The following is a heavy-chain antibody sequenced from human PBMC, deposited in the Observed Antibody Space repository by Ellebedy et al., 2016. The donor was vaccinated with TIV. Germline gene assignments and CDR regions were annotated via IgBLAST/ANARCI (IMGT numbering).Heavy chain of an antibody. CDR2: IIPILGIA. J-gene: IGHJ3*02. D-gene: IGHD2-15*01. CDR3: ARERGPGDIVVVGGAFDI. V-gene: IGHV1-69*04. CDR1: GGTFSSYA. Sequence: AASVKVSCKASGGTFSSYAISWVRQAPGQGLEWMGRIIPILGIANYAQKFQGRVTITADKSTSTAYMELSSLRSEATAVSYCARERGPGDIVVVGGAFDIWGQGTMVTVSS.